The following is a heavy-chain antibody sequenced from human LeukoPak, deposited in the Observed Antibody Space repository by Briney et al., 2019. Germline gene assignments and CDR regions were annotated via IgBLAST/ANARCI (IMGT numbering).Heavy chain of an antibody. J-gene: IGHJ3*02. CDR2: ISGSGGST. D-gene: IGHD3-9*01. CDR1: GFTFSSYA. V-gene: IGHV3-23*01. Sequence: PGGSLRLSCAASGFTFSSYAMSWVRQAPGKGLEWVSAISGSGGSTYYADSVKGRFTISRDNSKNTLYLQMNSLRAEDTAVYYCAKRSRYFDWLLSLHDAFDIWGQGTMVTVSS. CDR3: AKRSRYFDWLLSLHDAFDI.